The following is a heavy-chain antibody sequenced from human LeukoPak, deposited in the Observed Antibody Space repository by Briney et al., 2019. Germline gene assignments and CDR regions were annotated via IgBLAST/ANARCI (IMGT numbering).Heavy chain of an antibody. V-gene: IGHV3-21*01. CDR1: GFTFSSYS. CDR3: AREAPMVRGVLAPYYYHGLDV. CDR2: ISSSSSYI. D-gene: IGHD3-10*01. J-gene: IGHJ6*02. Sequence: GGSLRLSCAASGFTFSSYSMNWVRQAPGKGLEWVSSISSSSSYIYYADSVKGRFTISRDNSKNTLYLQMNSLRAEDTAVYYCAREAPMVRGVLAPYYYHGLDVWGQGTTVTVSS.